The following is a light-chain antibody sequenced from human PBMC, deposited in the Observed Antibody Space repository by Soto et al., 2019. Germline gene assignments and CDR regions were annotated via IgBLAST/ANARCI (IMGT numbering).Light chain of an antibody. CDR2: GTS. Sequence: EVVMTLFPATLSVSPGERATLYCRASQSVVSNVAWYQHKPGQAPRLLIHGTSTRATGFPDRFSGSGSGTDFTLSITSLQSEDFAVYYCQQYNRWPLTFGQGTKVDIK. CDR1: QSVVSN. CDR3: QQYNRWPLT. J-gene: IGKJ1*01. V-gene: IGKV3-15*01.